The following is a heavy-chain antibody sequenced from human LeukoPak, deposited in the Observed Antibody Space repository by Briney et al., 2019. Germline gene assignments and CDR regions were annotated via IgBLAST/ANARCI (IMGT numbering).Heavy chain of an antibody. CDR3: VAGLYVSDY. CDR2: ILYDGSNK. V-gene: IGHV3-30*03. Sequence: LGRSLRLFCAASGFTFSSYGMHWVRRAPGKGLEWVALILYDGSNKYYAESVKGRFIIFRDNSKNNLFLQMNSLRADDTSVYYCVAGLYVSDYWGQGSLVTVSS. CDR1: GFTFSSYG. J-gene: IGHJ4*02. D-gene: IGHD3-16*02.